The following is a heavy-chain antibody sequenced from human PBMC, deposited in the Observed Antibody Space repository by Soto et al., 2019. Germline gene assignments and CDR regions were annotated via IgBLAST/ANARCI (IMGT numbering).Heavy chain of an antibody. Sequence: ASVKVSCKASGGTFSSYAISWARQAPGQGLEWMGGIIPIFGTANYAQKFQGRVTITADESTSTAYMELSSLRSEDTAVYYCARAVGRYQSFYFDYWGQGTLVTVSS. J-gene: IGHJ4*02. V-gene: IGHV1-69*13. CDR2: IIPIFGTA. CDR3: ARAVGRYQSFYFDY. D-gene: IGHD1-26*01. CDR1: GGTFSSYA.